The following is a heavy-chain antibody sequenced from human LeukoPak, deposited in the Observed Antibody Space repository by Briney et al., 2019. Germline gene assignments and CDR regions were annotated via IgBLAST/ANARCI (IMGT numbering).Heavy chain of an antibody. CDR2: ISYDGSNK. CDR1: GFTFSSYC. D-gene: IGHD5-18*01. J-gene: IGHJ5*02. Sequence: GGSLRLSCAASGFTFSSYCMHWVRQAPSKGLHWVAVISYDGSNKYYADSVKGRFTISRDNSKNTLYLQMNSLRAEDTAVYYREKELRGYSYGLRNNWFDPWRQGTLVTVSS. V-gene: IGHV3-30*18. CDR3: EKELRGYSYGLRNNWFDP.